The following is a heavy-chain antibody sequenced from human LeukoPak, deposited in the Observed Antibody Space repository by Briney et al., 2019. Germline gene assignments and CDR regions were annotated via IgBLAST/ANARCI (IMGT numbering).Heavy chain of an antibody. J-gene: IGHJ3*02. CDR3: ARDLTRITMIVVVTQSDAFDI. Sequence: GGSLRLSCAASGFTFSSYSMNWVRQAPGKGLEWVAVISYDGSNKYYADSVKGRFTISRDNSKNTLYLQMNSLRAEDTAVYYCARDLTRITMIVVVTQSDAFDIWGQGTMVTVSS. CDR2: ISYDGSNK. V-gene: IGHV3-30*03. D-gene: IGHD3-22*01. CDR1: GFTFSSYS.